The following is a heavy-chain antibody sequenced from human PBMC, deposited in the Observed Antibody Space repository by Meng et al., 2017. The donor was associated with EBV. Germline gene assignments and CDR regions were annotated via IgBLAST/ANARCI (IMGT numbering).Heavy chain of an antibody. V-gene: IGHV1-3*01. CDR1: GYTFTSYA. CDR2: INAGNGNT. J-gene: IGHJ4*02. D-gene: IGHD3-3*01. CDR3: ARSGATIFGVVIPTYYFDY. Sequence: QVPLGQSGAWVKKPGASVKVSCKASGYTFTSYAMHWVRQAPGQRLEWMGWINAGNGNTKYSQKFQGRVTITRDTSASTAYMELSSLRSEDTAVYYCARSGATIFGVVIPTYYFDYWGQGTLVTVSS.